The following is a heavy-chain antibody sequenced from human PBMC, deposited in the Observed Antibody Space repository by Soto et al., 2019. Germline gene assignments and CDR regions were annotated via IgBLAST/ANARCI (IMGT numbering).Heavy chain of an antibody. CDR2: IFHRGTT. CDR1: GYSISTGYY. D-gene: IGHD3-22*01. V-gene: IGHV4-38-2*01. CDR3: ARVDSPYYYNSSGYFTY. Sequence: PLETLSLTCGVSGYSISTGYYWGWIRQPPGKGPEWIGNIFHRGTTFYNPSLKSRASISVDTSNNQISLRLSNVTAADTAVYYCARVDSPYYYNSSGYFTYWGQGTLVTVSS. J-gene: IGHJ4*01.